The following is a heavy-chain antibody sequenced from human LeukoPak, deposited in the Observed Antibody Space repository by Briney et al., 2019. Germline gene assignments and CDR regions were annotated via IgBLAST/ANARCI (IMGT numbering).Heavy chain of an antibody. CDR2: SYHAGNS. CDR1: GGPITSHF. Sequence: KPSETLSLTCTVSGGPITSHFWSWIRQPPGEGLEWIGNSYHAGNSNLNPSLKSRVTMSIDTSKNQFSLKLRSMTAADTAVYYCARDGPTSTAPFDYWGQGTLVTVSS. D-gene: IGHD1-26*01. J-gene: IGHJ4*02. CDR3: ARDGPTSTAPFDY. V-gene: IGHV4-59*11.